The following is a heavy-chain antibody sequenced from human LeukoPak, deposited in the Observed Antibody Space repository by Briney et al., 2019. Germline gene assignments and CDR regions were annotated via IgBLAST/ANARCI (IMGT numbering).Heavy chain of an antibody. J-gene: IGHJ4*02. CDR2: INHSGST. D-gene: IGHD6-6*01. V-gene: IGHV4-34*01. CDR3: ARGSGGQLAQIRFDY. Sequence: SEILSLTCAVYGGSFSGYYWSWIRQPPGKGLEWIGEINHSGSTNYNPSLKSRVTISVDTSKNQFSLKLSSVTAADTAVYYCARGSGGQLAQIRFDYWGQGTLVTVSS. CDR1: GGSFSGYY.